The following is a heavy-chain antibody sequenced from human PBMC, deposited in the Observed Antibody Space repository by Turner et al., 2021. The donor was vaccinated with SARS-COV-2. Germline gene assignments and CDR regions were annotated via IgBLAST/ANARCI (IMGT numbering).Heavy chain of an antibody. J-gene: IGHJ3*02. D-gene: IGHD7-27*01. CDR3: VRDRPRPGDHDALDI. CDR2: VSGLGDTR. Sequence: SCAASGFTFNTYAMSWVRQAPGKGLVWVSVVSGLGDTRFYADSGGGRFTISRDNTKNRVYLQMNSLRPDDTALYYCVRDRPRPGDHDALDIWGQGTMVTVSS. V-gene: IGHV3-23*01. CDR1: GFTFNTYA.